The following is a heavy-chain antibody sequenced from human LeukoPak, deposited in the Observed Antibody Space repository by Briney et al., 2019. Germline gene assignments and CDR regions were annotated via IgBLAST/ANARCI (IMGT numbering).Heavy chain of an antibody. CDR1: GYTLTELS. V-gene: IGHV1-24*01. CDR3: ATAAYYYDSSGRQNPFDY. CDR2: FYPEDGET. J-gene: IGHJ4*02. D-gene: IGHD3-22*01. Sequence: ASVKVSCKVSGYTLTELSMHWVRQAPGKGLEWMGGFYPEDGETIYAQKFQGRVTMTEDTSTDAAYMELSSLRSEDTAVYYCATAAYYYDSSGRQNPFDYWGQGTLVTVSS.